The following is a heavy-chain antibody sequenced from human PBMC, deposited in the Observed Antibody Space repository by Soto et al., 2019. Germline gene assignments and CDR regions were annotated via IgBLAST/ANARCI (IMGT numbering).Heavy chain of an antibody. D-gene: IGHD4-17*01. J-gene: IGHJ3*02. Sequence: WTWIRQPPGTGLGWIGNIHFSGRTIYNFSLKSRLTISVDTSVNQFSLRLSSVTAADTAVYYCARERSYGGNLDAFDIWGQGTMVTVS. CDR3: ARERSYGGNLDAFDI. CDR2: IHFSGRT. V-gene: IGHV4-59*01.